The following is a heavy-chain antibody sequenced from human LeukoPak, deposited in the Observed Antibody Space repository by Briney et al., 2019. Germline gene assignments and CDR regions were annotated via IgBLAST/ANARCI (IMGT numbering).Heavy chain of an antibody. V-gene: IGHV3-21*01. Sequence: GGSLRLSCAASGFTFSSYSMNWVRQAPGKGLEWVSSISSSSRSIYYADSVKGRFTISRDNAKNSLYLQMNSLRAEDTAVYYCARASGDIVETATMGSYWGQGTLVTVSS. J-gene: IGHJ4*02. CDR2: ISSSSRSI. D-gene: IGHD5-18*01. CDR3: ARASGDIVETATMGSY. CDR1: GFTFSSYS.